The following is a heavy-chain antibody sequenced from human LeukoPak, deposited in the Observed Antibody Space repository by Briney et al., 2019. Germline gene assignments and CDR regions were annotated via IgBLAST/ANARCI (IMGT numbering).Heavy chain of an antibody. J-gene: IGHJ6*02. V-gene: IGHV3-48*04. CDR1: GFTFSSYS. Sequence: GGSLRLSCAASGFTFSSYSMNWVRQAPGKGLEWVSYISSSSSTIYYADSVKGRFTISRDNAKNSLYLQMNSLRAEDTAVYYCARDGVQDTGGYYYYGMDVWGQGTTVTVSS. D-gene: IGHD2-15*01. CDR2: ISSSSSTI. CDR3: ARDGVQDTGGYYYYGMDV.